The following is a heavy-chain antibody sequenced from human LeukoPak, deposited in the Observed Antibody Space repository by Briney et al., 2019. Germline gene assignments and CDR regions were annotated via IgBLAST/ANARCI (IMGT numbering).Heavy chain of an antibody. J-gene: IGHJ4*02. CDR3: ARREGYTSGWYNY. D-gene: IGHD6-19*01. CDR1: GFTFDDYA. V-gene: IGHV3-9*01. CDR2: ISWNSGSI. Sequence: GGSLRLSCAASGFTFDDYAMHWVRQAPGKGLEWVSGISWNSGSIGYADSVKGRFTISRDNTKNSLYLQMNSLRDEDTAVYYCARREGYTSGWYNYWGQGTLVTVSS.